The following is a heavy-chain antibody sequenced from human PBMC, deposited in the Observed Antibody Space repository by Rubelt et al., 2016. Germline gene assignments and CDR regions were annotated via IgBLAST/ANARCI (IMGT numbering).Heavy chain of an antibody. Sequence: QVQLVESGGGVVQPGRSLRLSCAASGFTFSSYAMHWVRQAPGKGLEWVAVISYDGSNKYYADSVKGRFTISRDNSKNTLYLQMGSLRAEDMAVYYCARGSHDYGYDRWVQEYFQHWGQGTLVTVSS. CDR3: ARGSHDYGYDRWVQEYFQH. V-gene: IGHV3-30*14. CDR2: ISYDGSNK. D-gene: IGHD4-17*01. J-gene: IGHJ1*01. CDR1: GFTFSSYA.